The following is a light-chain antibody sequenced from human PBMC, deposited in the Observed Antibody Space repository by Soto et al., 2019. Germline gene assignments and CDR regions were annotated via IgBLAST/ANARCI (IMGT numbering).Light chain of an antibody. V-gene: IGKV2-30*02. CDR1: QSLVHSDGNTY. CDR3: MKGITFT. CDR2: KAS. J-gene: IGKJ1*01. Sequence: VLTQSPLSLPVTLGQPASISCRSSQSLVHSDGNTYLNRFQQRPGQSPRRLIYKASNRDSGVPDRFSGSGSGTDFTLRISSVEAEDVGVYYCMKGITFTFGQGTRGEIK.